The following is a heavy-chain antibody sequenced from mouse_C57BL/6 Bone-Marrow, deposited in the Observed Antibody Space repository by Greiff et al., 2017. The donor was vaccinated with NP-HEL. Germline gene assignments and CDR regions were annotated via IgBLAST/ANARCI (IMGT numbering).Heavy chain of an antibody. CDR1: GYTFTSYW. Sequence: QVQLQQPGAELVRPGTSVKLSCKASGYTFTSYWMHWVKQRPGQGLEWIGVIDPSDSYTTYNQKFKGKATLTVDTSSSTAYMQLSSLTTEDSAVYYCARENYSNSWYFDVWGTGTTVTVSS. V-gene: IGHV1-59*01. D-gene: IGHD2-5*01. CDR3: ARENYSNSWYFDV. J-gene: IGHJ1*03. CDR2: IDPSDSYT.